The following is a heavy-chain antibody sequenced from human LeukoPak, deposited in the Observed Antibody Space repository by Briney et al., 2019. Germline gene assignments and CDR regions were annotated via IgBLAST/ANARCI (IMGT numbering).Heavy chain of an antibody. Sequence: PGGSLRLSCAASGFRFRSYWMSWVRQAPGKGLEWVAKIKEDGSETFYVDSVKGRFTISRDNAKDSLDLQMNSLRAEDAALYYCARVPMVTGRGNWYFDLWGRGTLVTVFS. D-gene: IGHD2-21*02. CDR1: GFRFRSYW. CDR3: ARVPMVTGRGNWYFDL. V-gene: IGHV3-7*01. CDR2: IKEDGSET. J-gene: IGHJ2*01.